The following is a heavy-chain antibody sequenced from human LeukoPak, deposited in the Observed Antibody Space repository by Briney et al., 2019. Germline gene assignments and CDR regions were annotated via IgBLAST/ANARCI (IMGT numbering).Heavy chain of an antibody. Sequence: ASVKVSCKASGYTFTSYGISWVRQAPGQGLEWMGWINTNTGNPTYAQGFTGRFVFSLDTSVSTAYLQISSLKAEDTAVYYCARDAGTPSYYYYYMDVWGKGTTVTVSS. CDR2: INTNTGNP. D-gene: IGHD1-1*01. CDR1: GYTFTSYG. CDR3: ARDAGTPSYYYYYMDV. V-gene: IGHV7-4-1*02. J-gene: IGHJ6*03.